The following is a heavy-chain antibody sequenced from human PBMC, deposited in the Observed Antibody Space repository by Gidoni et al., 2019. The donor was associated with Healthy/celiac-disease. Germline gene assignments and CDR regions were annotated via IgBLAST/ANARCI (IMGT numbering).Heavy chain of an antibody. CDR1: GGSFSVSY. J-gene: IGHJ4*02. V-gene: IGHV4-34*01. Sequence: QVPLQQWGAGLLKPSETLSLTCAVYGGSFSVSYWSWIRQPPGKGLEWIGEINHSGSPNYHPSLKSRVTISVDTSKNQFSLKLSSVTAADTAVYYCARGFAGKPQHKYYYDSSGYYYVWDYWGQGTLVTVSS. CDR2: INHSGSP. CDR3: ARGFAGKPQHKYYYDSSGYYYVWDY. D-gene: IGHD3-22*01.